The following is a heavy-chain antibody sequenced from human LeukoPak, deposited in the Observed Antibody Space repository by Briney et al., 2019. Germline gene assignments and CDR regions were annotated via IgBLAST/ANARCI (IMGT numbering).Heavy chain of an antibody. CDR2: INHSGST. D-gene: IGHD2-21*02. CDR1: GGSFSGYY. Sequence: PSETLSLTCAVYGGSFSGYYWSWIRQPPGKGLEWIGEINHSGSTNYNPSLKSLVTISVDTSKNQFSLKLSSVTAADTAVYYCARGLVTAIRQRSYYFDYWGQGTLVTVSS. V-gene: IGHV4-34*01. J-gene: IGHJ4*02. CDR3: ARGLVTAIRQRSYYFDY.